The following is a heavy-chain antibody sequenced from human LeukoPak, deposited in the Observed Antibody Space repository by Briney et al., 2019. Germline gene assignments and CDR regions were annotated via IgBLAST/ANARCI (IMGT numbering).Heavy chain of an antibody. D-gene: IGHD1-7*01. CDR2: INHSGST. CDR1: GGSFSGYY. V-gene: IGHV4-34*01. CDR3: ARLYGNFQNYYDY. J-gene: IGHJ4*02. Sequence: SETLSLTCAVYGGSFSGYYWSWIRQPPGKGLEWIGEINHSGSTNYNPSLKSRVTISVDTSKNQFSLELTSVTTADTAVYYCARLYGNFQNYYDYWGQGTLVTVSS.